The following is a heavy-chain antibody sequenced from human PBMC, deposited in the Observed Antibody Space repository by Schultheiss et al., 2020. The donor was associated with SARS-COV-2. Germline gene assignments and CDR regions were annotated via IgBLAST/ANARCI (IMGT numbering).Heavy chain of an antibody. CDR3: ARVYYDFWSGYCFDP. V-gene: IGHV2-5*08. Sequence: SGPTLVKPTQTLTLTCTFSGFSLSTSGMCVSWIRQPPGKALEWLALIYWNDDKRYSPSLKSRLTITKDTSKNQVVLTMTNMDPVDTATYYCARVYYDFWSGYCFDPWGQGTLVTVSS. J-gene: IGHJ5*02. CDR1: GFSLSTSGMC. CDR2: IYWNDDK. D-gene: IGHD3-3*01.